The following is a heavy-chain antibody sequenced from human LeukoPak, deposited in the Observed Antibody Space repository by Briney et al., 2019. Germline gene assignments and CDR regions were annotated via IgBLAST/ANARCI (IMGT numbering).Heavy chain of an antibody. D-gene: IGHD2-21*01. V-gene: IGHV4-59*12. CDR3: ARCIASMDAFDI. Sequence: SETLSLTCTVSGGSISSYYWSWIRQPPGKGLEWIGYIYYTGSANYNPSLKSRVTISVDTSKNQFSLKLSSVTAADTAVYYCARCIASMDAFDIWGQGTMVTVSS. J-gene: IGHJ3*02. CDR2: IYYTGSA. CDR1: GGSISSYY.